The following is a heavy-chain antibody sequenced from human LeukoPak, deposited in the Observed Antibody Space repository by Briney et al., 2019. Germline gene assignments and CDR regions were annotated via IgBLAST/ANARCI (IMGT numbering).Heavy chain of an antibody. CDR3: AKGEAGYSYGPFDY. Sequence: GGSLRLSCAASGFTFSKYGMHWVRQAPGKGLEWVAVISYDGSNKYYADSVKGRFTISRDNSKNTVSLQMNSLRAEDTAVYYCAKGEAGYSYGPFDYWGQGTLVTVSS. CDR2: ISYDGSNK. V-gene: IGHV3-30*18. J-gene: IGHJ4*02. CDR1: GFTFSKYG. D-gene: IGHD5-18*01.